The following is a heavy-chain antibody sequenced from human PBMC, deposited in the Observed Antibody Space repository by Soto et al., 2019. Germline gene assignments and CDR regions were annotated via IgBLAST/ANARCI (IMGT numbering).Heavy chain of an antibody. D-gene: IGHD3-10*01. Sequence: GGSLRLSCAASGFTFDDYTMHWVRQAPGKGLEWVSRINSDDGTTYYADSVKGRFTISRDNSKNTLFLQMNSLRAEDTAIYYCAKKVNSGSGSQYFDYFGQGTLVTVSS. J-gene: IGHJ4*02. CDR2: INSDDGTT. CDR3: AKKVNSGSGSQYFDY. CDR1: GFTFDDYT. V-gene: IGHV3-43*01.